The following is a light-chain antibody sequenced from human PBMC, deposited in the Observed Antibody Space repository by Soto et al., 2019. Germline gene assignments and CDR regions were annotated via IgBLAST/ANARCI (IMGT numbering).Light chain of an antibody. CDR3: HQYGSSPLT. J-gene: IGKJ3*01. V-gene: IGKV3-20*01. CDR2: GAS. CDR1: QSVSSSY. Sequence: EIVLTQSPGTLSLSPGERATLSCRASQSVSSSYLAWYQQKPGQAPRLLIYGASSRATGIPDRFSGGGSGTDFTLTISRLEPEDFAVYYCHQYGSSPLTFGPGTKVDIK.